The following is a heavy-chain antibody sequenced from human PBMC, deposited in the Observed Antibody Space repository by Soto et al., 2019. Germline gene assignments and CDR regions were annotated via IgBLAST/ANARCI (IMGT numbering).Heavy chain of an antibody. CDR3: ARSKIVTVVTKTYYYYYGMDV. CDR2: IKQDGSEK. Sequence: PGRSLRLSCAASGFTFSSYWMSWVRQAPGKGLEWVANIKQDGSEKYYVDSVKGRFTISRDNAKNSLYLQMNSLRAEDTAVYYCARSKIVTVVTKTYYYYYGMDVWGQGTTVTVSS. CDR1: GFTFSSYW. J-gene: IGHJ6*02. V-gene: IGHV3-7*01. D-gene: IGHD2-15*01.